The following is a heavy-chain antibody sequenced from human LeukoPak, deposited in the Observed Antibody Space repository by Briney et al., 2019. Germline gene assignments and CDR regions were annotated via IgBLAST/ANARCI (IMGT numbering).Heavy chain of an antibody. CDR2: IRSKAYGGTT. D-gene: IGHD2-15*01. V-gene: IGHV3-49*04. CDR1: GFTFGDYA. Sequence: GGSLRLSCIASGFTFGDYAMSWVRQAPGKGLEWVGFIRSKAYGGTTEYAASVKSRFSMSRDDSKSIAYLQMNSLRTEDTAVFYCTRDCSGGSCWGDAFDIWGPGTMVTVSS. CDR3: TRDCSGGSCWGDAFDI. J-gene: IGHJ3*02.